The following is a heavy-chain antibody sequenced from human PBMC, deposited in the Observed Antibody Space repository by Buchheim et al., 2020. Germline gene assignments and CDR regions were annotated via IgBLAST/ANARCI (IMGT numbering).Heavy chain of an antibody. CDR3: ARDRQQLVQPEYYYYGMDV. J-gene: IGHJ6*02. D-gene: IGHD6-13*01. V-gene: IGHV1-2*04. CDR2: INPNSGGT. Sequence: QVQLVQSGAEVKKPGASVKVSCKASGYTFTGYYMHWVRQAPGQGLEWMGWINPNSGGTNYAQKFQGWVTMTRDTSLSTASMELSRLRSDDTAVYYCARDRQQLVQPEYYYYGMDVWGQGTT. CDR1: GYTFTGYY.